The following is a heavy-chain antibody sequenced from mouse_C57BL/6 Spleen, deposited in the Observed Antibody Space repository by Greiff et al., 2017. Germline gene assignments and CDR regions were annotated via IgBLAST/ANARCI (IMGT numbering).Heavy chain of an antibody. CDR2: IDPSDSYT. Sequence: QVQLKESGAELVMPGASVKLSCKASGYTFTSYWMHWVKQRPGQGLEWIGEIDPSDSYTNYNQKFKGKSTLTVDKSSSTAYMQLSSLTSEDSAVYYCARLVNSGRYFDYWGQGTTLTVSS. V-gene: IGHV1-69*01. CDR3: ARLVNSGRYFDY. D-gene: IGHD3-2*02. J-gene: IGHJ2*01. CDR1: GYTFTSYW.